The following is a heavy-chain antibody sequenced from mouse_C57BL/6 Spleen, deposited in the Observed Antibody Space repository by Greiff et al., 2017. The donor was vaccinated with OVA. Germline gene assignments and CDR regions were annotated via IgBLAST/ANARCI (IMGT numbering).Heavy chain of an antibody. Sequence: EVQLVESGPVLVKPGASVKMSCKASGYTFTDYYMNWVKQSHGKSLEWIGVINPYNGGTSYNQKFKGKATLTVDKSSSTAYMELNSLTSEDCAGYYCASGDYYGRATVAYGGQGTLVTVSA. D-gene: IGHD1-1*01. V-gene: IGHV1-19*01. CDR3: ASGDYYGRATVAY. CDR1: GYTFTDYY. CDR2: INPYNGGT. J-gene: IGHJ3*01.